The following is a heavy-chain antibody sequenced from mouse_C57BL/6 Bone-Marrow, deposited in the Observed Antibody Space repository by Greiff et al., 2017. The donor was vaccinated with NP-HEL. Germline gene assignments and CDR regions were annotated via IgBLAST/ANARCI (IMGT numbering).Heavy chain of an antibody. CDR3: ARDMVTTGGYYFDY. V-gene: IGHV5-6*01. Sequence: EVQGVESGGDLVKPGGSLKLSCAASGFTFSSYGMSWVRQTPDKRLEWVATISSGGSYTYYPDSVKGRFTISRDNAKNTRYLQMSSLKSEDTAMYYCARDMVTTGGYYFDYWGQGTTLTVSS. CDR2: ISSGGSYT. D-gene: IGHD2-2*01. J-gene: IGHJ2*01. CDR1: GFTFSSYG.